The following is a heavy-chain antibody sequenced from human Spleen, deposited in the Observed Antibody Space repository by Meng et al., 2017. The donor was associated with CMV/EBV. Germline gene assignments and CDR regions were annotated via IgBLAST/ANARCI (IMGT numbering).Heavy chain of an antibody. CDR2: ISASGTTK. Sequence: AASGFSFSDHYMSWIRQAPGKGLEWISYISASGTTKYYADSLKGRFPLSRSTAKNSLSLQINSLSVAATAVYFCAREVTFTVPPFDYLGQGTLVTVSS. D-gene: IGHD4-17*01. CDR3: AREVTFTVPPFDY. V-gene: IGHV3-11*01. J-gene: IGHJ4*02. CDR1: GFSFSDHY.